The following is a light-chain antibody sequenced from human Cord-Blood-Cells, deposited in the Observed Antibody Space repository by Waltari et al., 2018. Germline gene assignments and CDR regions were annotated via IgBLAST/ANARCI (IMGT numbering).Light chain of an antibody. J-gene: IGLJ2*01. V-gene: IGLV1-40*01. CDR3: QSYDSSLSGSGV. CDR1: SSNIGAGYD. Sequence: QSVLTQPPSVSGAPGQRVTIPCTGRSSNIGAGYDLHWYQQLPGTAPKLLIYGNSNRPSGVPDRFSGSKSGTSASLAITGLQAEDEADYYCQSYDSSLSGSGVFGGGTKLTVL. CDR2: GNS.